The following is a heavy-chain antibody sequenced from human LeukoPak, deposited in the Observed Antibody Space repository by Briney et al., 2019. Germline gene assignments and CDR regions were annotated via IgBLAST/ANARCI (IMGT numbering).Heavy chain of an antibody. CDR3: ARDQAYSSSWYQLVHYYYGMDV. D-gene: IGHD6-13*01. CDR2: IYSGGST. V-gene: IGHV3-53*01. CDR1: GFTVSSNY. Sequence: GGSLRLSCAASGFTVSSNYMSWVRQAPGKGLEWVSVIYSGGSTYYADSVKGRFTISRDNSKNTLYLQMNSLRAEDTAVYYCARDQAYSSSWYQLVHYYYGMDVWGQGTTVTVSS. J-gene: IGHJ6*02.